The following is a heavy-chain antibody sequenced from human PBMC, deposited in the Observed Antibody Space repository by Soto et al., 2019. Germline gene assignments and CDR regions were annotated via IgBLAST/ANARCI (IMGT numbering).Heavy chain of an antibody. D-gene: IGHD5-12*01. CDR3: AREKIVATGNDY. V-gene: IGHV3-21*01. J-gene: IGHJ4*02. CDR1: GFTCSSYS. Sequence: GGSLRLSCAASGFTCSSYSMNWVRQAPGKGLEWVSSISSSSSYIYYADSVKGRSTISRDNAKNSLYLQMNSLRAEDTAVYYCAREKIVATGNDYWGQGTLVTVSS. CDR2: ISSSSSYI.